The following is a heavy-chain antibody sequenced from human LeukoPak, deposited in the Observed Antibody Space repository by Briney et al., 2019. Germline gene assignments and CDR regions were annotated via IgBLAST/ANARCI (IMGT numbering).Heavy chain of an antibody. CDR2: INPSGGST. J-gene: IGHJ4*02. Sequence: ASVKVSCKASGYTFTSYYMHWVRQAPGQGLEWMGIINPSGGSTSYAQKFQGRVTMTRDTSTSTVYMELSSLRSEDTAVYYCASLGIYYGSGSYSFDYWGQGTLVTVSS. CDR3: ASLGIYYGSGSYSFDY. V-gene: IGHV1-46*01. D-gene: IGHD3-10*01. CDR1: GYTFTSYY.